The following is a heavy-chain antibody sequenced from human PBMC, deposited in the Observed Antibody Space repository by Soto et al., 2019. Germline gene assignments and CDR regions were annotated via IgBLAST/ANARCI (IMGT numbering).Heavy chain of an antibody. J-gene: IGHJ6*03. D-gene: IGHD3-10*01. V-gene: IGHV1-69*04. Sequence: SVKVSCKASGGTFSSYTISWLRQAPGQGLEWMGRIIPILGIANYAQKFQGRVTITADKSTSTAYMELSSLRSEDTAVYYCARDGDYGSAYYYMDVWGKGTTVTVSS. CDR1: GGTFSSYT. CDR3: ARDGDYGSAYYYMDV. CDR2: IIPILGIA.